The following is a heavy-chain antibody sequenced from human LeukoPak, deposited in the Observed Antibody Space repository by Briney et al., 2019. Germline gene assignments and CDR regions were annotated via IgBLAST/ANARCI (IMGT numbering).Heavy chain of an antibody. CDR3: ARDSLPYYDSSGYMENWFDP. CDR1: GGTFSSYA. D-gene: IGHD3-22*01. CDR2: IIPILGIA. J-gene: IGHJ5*02. V-gene: IGHV1-69*04. Sequence: SVKVSCKASGGTFSSYAISWVRQAPGQGLEWMGRIIPILGIANYAQKFQGRVTITADKSTSTAYTELSSLRSEDTAVYYCARDSLPYYDSSGYMENWFDPWGQGTLVTVSS.